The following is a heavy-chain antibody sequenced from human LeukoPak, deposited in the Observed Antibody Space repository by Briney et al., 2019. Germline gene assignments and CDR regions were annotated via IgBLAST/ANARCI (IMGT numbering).Heavy chain of an antibody. CDR2: VNRDGSET. CDR3: ARNNAMDV. D-gene: IGHD2-8*01. V-gene: IGHV3-7*03. CDR1: GFTFSSYA. J-gene: IGHJ6*02. Sequence: GGSLRLSCAASGFTFSSYAMTWVRQVPGRGPEWVANVNRDGSETYYLDSVKGRFTISKDNAKNSLYLQMNSLRAEDTALYHCARNNAMDVWGQGTTVTVSS.